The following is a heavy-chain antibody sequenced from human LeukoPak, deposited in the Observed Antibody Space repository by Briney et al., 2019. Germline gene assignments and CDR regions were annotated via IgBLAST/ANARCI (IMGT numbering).Heavy chain of an antibody. CDR2: ISGSGDYT. CDR3: AKGSEYCSRTTCYPIDY. CDR1: GFTFSSQA. V-gene: IGHV3-23*01. J-gene: IGHJ4*02. D-gene: IGHD2-2*01. Sequence: GGSLRLSCAASGFTFSSQAMSWVRQAPGKGLEWVSAISGSGDYTYYIDSVKGQFTISRDNSKNTLSLQMNSLRAEDTALYYCAKGSEYCSRTTCYPIDYWGQGILVTVSS.